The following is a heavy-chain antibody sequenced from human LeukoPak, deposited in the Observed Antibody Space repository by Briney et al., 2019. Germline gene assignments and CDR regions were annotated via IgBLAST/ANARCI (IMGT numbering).Heavy chain of an antibody. J-gene: IGHJ4*02. CDR3: ARDLRSSWLDY. V-gene: IGHV1-69*05. CDR1: GGTFSSYA. D-gene: IGHD6-13*01. Sequence: GASVKVSCKPSGGTFSSYAIRWGRQPPGQGLGCMGMIIPIFGTANYEQKFQGRVTITTDESTSTAYMELSSLRAEDTAVYYCARDLRSSWLDYWGQGTLVTVSS. CDR2: IIPIFGTA.